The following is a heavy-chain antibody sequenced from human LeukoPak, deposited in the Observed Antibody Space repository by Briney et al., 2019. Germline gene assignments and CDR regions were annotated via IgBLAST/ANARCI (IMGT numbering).Heavy chain of an antibody. Sequence: PGGSLRLSCAASGFTFSSYSMTWVRQAPGKGLEWVSSISSSSSYIYYADSVKGRFTISRDNAKNSLYLQMNSLRAEDTAVYYCARALAAAGSPFGDWGQGTLVTVSS. J-gene: IGHJ4*02. V-gene: IGHV3-21*01. CDR2: ISSSSSYI. CDR3: ARALAAAGSPFGD. CDR1: GFTFSSYS. D-gene: IGHD6-13*01.